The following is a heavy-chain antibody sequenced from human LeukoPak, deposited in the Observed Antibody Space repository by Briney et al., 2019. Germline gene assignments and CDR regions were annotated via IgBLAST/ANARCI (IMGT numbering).Heavy chain of an antibody. CDR2: IYHSGST. CDR1: GGSISSSNW. J-gene: IGHJ4*02. D-gene: IGHD3-10*01. Sequence: SETLSLTCAVSGGSISSSNWWSWVRQPPGKGLEWIGEIYHSGSTNYNPSLKSRVTISVDKSKNQFSLKLSSVTAADTAVYYCARGPPGRFTTREPRGGFDYWGQGTLVTVSS. CDR3: ARGPPGRFTTREPRGGFDY. V-gene: IGHV4-4*02.